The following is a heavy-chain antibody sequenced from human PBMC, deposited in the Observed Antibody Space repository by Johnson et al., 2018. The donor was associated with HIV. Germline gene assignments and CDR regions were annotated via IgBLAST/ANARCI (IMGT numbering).Heavy chain of an antibody. D-gene: IGHD1/OR15-1a*01. CDR3: ARGGLGFQNIHDPLDI. V-gene: IGHV3-9*01. J-gene: IGHJ3*02. CDR2: ISWNSGSI. CDR1: GFTFDDYA. Sequence: EVQLVESGGGLVQPGRSLRLSCAASGFTFDDYAMHWVRQAPGKGLEWVSGISWNSGSIAYADSVKGRFTISRDNAKNSLYLQMNSLRAEDTALYYCARGGLGFQNIHDPLDIWGQGTMVTVSS.